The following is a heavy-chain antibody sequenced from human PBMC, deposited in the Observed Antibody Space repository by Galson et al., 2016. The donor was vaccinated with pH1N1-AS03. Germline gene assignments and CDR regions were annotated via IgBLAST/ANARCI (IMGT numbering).Heavy chain of an antibody. CDR1: GGSISSNHW. CDR3: GRHLRNSYSMDV. Sequence: ETLSLTCTVSGGSISSNHWWTWVRQPPGKGLEWIGHIFYSESTNYNPSLKGRVTISVDTSKNQLSLSLSSVTAADTAVYYCGRHLRNSYSMDVWGQGTTVTVSS. CDR2: IFYSEST. J-gene: IGHJ6*02. V-gene: IGHV4-4*02. D-gene: IGHD2-21*01.